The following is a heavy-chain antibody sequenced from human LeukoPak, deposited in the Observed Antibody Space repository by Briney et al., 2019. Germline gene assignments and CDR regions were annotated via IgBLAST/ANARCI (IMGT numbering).Heavy chain of an antibody. J-gene: IGHJ3*02. V-gene: IGHV4-59*11. Sequence: PSETLSLTCTVSGGSISGHYGSWIPQPPGKGREWIGDIYYSGTTNYNPSLKSRVTISVETSKNQFSLKLSSVTAADTAVYYCARAGPLYYDFWSGLGAFDIWGQGTMVTVSS. D-gene: IGHD3-3*01. CDR3: ARAGPLYYDFWSGLGAFDI. CDR1: GGSISGHY. CDR2: IYYSGTT.